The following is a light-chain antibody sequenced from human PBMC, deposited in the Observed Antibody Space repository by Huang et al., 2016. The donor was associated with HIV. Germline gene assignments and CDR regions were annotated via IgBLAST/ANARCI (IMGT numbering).Light chain of an antibody. CDR1: QSLVYSDGNTY. Sequence: DVVLTQSPLSLPVTLGQPASISCRSAQSLVYSDGNTYLTWFQQRPGQSPRRLIYHVSNRDTVVTDRFSGRGSGTDFTLKISRVDAEDVGVDYFMKSTNRYTFGQGTKLEIK. CDR3: MKSTNRYT. V-gene: IGKV2-30*01. J-gene: IGKJ2*01. CDR2: HVS.